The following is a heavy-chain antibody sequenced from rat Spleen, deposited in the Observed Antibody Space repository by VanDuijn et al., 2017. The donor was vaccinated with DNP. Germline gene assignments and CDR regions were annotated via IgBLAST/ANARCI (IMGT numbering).Heavy chain of an antibody. V-gene: IGHV6-6*01. CDR1: GFTFSTAW. Sequence: EVQVLESGGGLVQPGNSLKLSCATSGFTFSTAWMYWYRQFAEKRLEWVARIKPKSNNYATDYTDSVKGRFTISRDYARSTLYLQMDSLRSEDTATYYCATSSYFGYDYGFAYWGQGTLVTVSS. CDR3: ATSSYFGYDYGFAY. CDR2: IKPKSNNYAT. J-gene: IGHJ3*01. D-gene: IGHD1-7*01.